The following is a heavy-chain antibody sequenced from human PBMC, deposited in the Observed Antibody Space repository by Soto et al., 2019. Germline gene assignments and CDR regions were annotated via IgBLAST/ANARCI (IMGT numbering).Heavy chain of an antibody. Sequence: PGGSLRLSCAASGFTFSRYAMNWVRQAPGKGLEWVSAISGSGGSTYYADSVKGRFTISRDNSKNTLYLQMNSLRVEDTAVYYCAKDNSYDILTGYQTFDTWGQETLLTIS. J-gene: IGHJ4*02. V-gene: IGHV3-23*01. CDR1: GFTFSRYA. CDR2: ISGSGGST. D-gene: IGHD3-9*01. CDR3: AKDNSYDILTGYQTFDT.